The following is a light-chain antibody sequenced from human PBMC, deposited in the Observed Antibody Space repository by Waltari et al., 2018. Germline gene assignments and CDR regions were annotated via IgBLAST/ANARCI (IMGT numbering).Light chain of an antibody. CDR1: QDITDY. Sequence: DIQMTQSPSSLSASLDDRVTISCQASQDITDYLNWYHQKPGKAPSLLIYDTSNLESGVPSRFSGTGSGTHFTLTLSSLQPEDIGTYYCQQFDSLPFTFGPGTKVD. V-gene: IGKV1-33*01. CDR2: DTS. CDR3: QQFDSLPFT. J-gene: IGKJ3*01.